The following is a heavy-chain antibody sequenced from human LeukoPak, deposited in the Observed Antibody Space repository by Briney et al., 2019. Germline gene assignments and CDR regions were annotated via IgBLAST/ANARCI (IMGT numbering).Heavy chain of an antibody. Sequence: GGSLRLSCAASGFTFSSYGMHWVRQAPGKGLEWVAFIRYDGSNKYYADSVKGRFTISRDNSKNTLYLQMNSLRAEDTAVYYCAKDLPLYYYDSSGYYTGFDYWGQGTLVTVSS. J-gene: IGHJ4*02. D-gene: IGHD3-22*01. V-gene: IGHV3-30*02. CDR1: GFTFSSYG. CDR3: AKDLPLYYYDSSGYYTGFDY. CDR2: IRYDGSNK.